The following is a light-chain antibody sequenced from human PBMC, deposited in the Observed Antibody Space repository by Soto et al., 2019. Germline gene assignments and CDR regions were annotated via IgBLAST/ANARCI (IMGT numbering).Light chain of an antibody. Sequence: EIVLTQSPGTLSLSPGERATLSCRASQSVSSSYLAWYQQKPGQAPRLLIYGASSRAPGIPDRFSGSGSGTDFTLTISRLEPEDCAVYYCQQYGSSPRTFGEGTKEEIK. CDR1: QSVSSSY. CDR3: QQYGSSPRT. V-gene: IGKV3-20*01. CDR2: GAS. J-gene: IGKJ1*01.